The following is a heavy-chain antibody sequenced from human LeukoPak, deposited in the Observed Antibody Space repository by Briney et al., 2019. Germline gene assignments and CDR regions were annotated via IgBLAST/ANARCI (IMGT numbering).Heavy chain of an antibody. Sequence: GGSLRLSCAASGFTFSSFAMHWVRQAPGKGLEYVSSINTKGNRPFYANSVKGRFTVSRDNSKNMVYLQMGSLRAEDMAVYYCARDPGRAGSTEWYYFDSWGQGTLVTVSS. CDR3: ARDPGRAGSTEWYYFDS. J-gene: IGHJ4*02. CDR1: GFTFSSFA. CDR2: INTKGNRP. D-gene: IGHD3-3*01. V-gene: IGHV3-64*01.